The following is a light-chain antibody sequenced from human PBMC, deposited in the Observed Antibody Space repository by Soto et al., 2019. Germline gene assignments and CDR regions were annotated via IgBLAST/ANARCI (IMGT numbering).Light chain of an antibody. V-gene: IGLV3-25*02. CDR2: KDS. CDR1: ALPKQY. CDR3: QSAESSGTLRV. J-gene: IGLJ3*02. Sequence: SYELTQPPSVSVSPGQTARITCSGDALPKQYAYWYQQKPGQAPVLVIYKDSERPSGIPERFSGSSSGTTVTLTISGVQAEDEADYYCQSAESSGTLRVFGGGTKVTVL.